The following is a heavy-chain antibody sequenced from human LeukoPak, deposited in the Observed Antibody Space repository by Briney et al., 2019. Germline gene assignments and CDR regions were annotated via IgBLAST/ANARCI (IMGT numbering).Heavy chain of an antibody. CDR3: AKGHYDFWSGYSKPGNWLDP. CDR1: GFTFSSYG. Sequence: GGSLRLSCAASGFTFSSYGMHWVRQAPGKGLEWVAFIRYDGSNKYYADSVKGRFTISRDNSKNTLYLQMNSLRAEDTAVYYCAKGHYDFWSGYSKPGNWLDPWGQGTLVTVSS. CDR2: IRYDGSNK. V-gene: IGHV3-30*02. J-gene: IGHJ5*02. D-gene: IGHD3-3*01.